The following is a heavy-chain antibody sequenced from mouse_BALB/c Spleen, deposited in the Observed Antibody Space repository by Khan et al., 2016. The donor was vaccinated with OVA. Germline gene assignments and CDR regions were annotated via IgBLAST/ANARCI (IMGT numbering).Heavy chain of an antibody. Sequence: EVQLVESGPGLVKPSQSLSLTCTVTGYSITSDYAWNWIRQFPGNKLEWMGYISYSGSTSYHPSLKSRISIFSDTSKNQFFLQLSSVTTEDTATYYCARRYYYGHWYFDVWCAVTPVPVSS. CDR3: ARRYYYGHWYFDV. D-gene: IGHD1-1*01. J-gene: IGHJ1*01. CDR1: GYSITSDYA. V-gene: IGHV3-2*02. CDR2: ISYSGST.